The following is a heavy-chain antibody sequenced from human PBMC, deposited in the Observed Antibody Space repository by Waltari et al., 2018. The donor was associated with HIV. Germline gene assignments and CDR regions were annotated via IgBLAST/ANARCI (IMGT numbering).Heavy chain of an antibody. V-gene: IGHV3-48*03. Sequence: EVQLVEGGGGLLQLGGSLRLSGAASGFTCSSYEMNWVRQAPGTVLESVSYISRSVSTIYYADSVKGRFTISRDNAKNSLYLQMNSLRAEDTAVYYCARVEGWGQGTLVTVSS. CDR1: GFTCSSYE. CDR3: ARVEG. CDR2: ISRSVSTI. J-gene: IGHJ4*02.